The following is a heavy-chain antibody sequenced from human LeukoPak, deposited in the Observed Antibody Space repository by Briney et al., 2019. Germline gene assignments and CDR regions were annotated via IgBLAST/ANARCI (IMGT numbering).Heavy chain of an antibody. CDR1: GFTFSSYT. CDR3: ARDRTAALFYY. J-gene: IGHJ4*02. CDR2: ISSSSDAI. D-gene: IGHD2-15*01. V-gene: IGHV3-48*02. Sequence: GGSLRLSCAASGFTFSSYTMNWVRQAPGKGLEWVSFISSSSDAIYYADSVKGRFIISRDNAKNSLYLQMNSLREEDTAVYYCARDRTAALFYYWGQGTLVTVSS.